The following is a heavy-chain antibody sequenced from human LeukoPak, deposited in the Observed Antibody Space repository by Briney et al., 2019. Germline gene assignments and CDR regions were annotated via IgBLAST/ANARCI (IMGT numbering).Heavy chain of an antibody. CDR3: ARGHCTSARCRWRDVFDI. V-gene: IGHV1-69*13. Sequence: ASVKVSCRASGGNFSNYGFSWVRQAPGQGLEWMGGIIPDVGTASYAQKFQGRGTISADESTNTVYMELSTLRSEDTAVYYCARGHCTSARCRWRDVFDIWGQGTMVTVSS. J-gene: IGHJ3*02. CDR2: IIPDVGTA. CDR1: GGNFSNYG. D-gene: IGHD2-8*01.